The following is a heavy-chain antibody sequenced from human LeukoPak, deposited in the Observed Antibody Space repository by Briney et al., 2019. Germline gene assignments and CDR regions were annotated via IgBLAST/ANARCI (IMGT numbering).Heavy chain of an antibody. CDR2: IYTSGST. CDR1: GGSISSYY. D-gene: IGHD2-21*01. CDR3: ARVAPLMGDYDAFDI. Sequence: SETLSLTCTVSGGSISSYYWSWIRQPAGKGLEWIGRIYTSGSTNYNPSLKSRVTMSVDTSKNQFSLKLSSVTAADTAVYYCARVAPLMGDYDAFDIWGQGTMVTVSS. V-gene: IGHV4-4*07. J-gene: IGHJ3*02.